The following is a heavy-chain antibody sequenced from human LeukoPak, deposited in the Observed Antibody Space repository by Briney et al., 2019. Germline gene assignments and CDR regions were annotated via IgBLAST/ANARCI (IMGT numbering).Heavy chain of an antibody. CDR3: ARRLYSSSWSSFDY. CDR2: IYSGGST. Sequence: PGGSLRLSCAASGFTVSSNYMSWVRQAPGKGLEWVSVIYSGGSTYYSDSVKGRFTISRDNSKSTLYLQMNSLRAEDTAVYYCARRLYSSSWSSFDYWGQGTLVTVSS. V-gene: IGHV3-53*01. J-gene: IGHJ4*02. D-gene: IGHD6-13*01. CDR1: GFTVSSNY.